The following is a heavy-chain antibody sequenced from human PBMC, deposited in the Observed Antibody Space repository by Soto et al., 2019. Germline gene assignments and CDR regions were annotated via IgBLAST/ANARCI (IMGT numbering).Heavy chain of an antibody. Sequence: GGSLRLSCAASGFTFRIYAMSWVRQVPGKGLEWVSTISDSADSAYYADSVKGRFTISRDNSKNSLFLQMNSLRAEDTAVYYCGRVPLDGNYANGVDVWGQGTTVTVSS. CDR2: ISDSADSA. CDR1: GFTFRIYA. CDR3: GRVPLDGNYANGVDV. J-gene: IGHJ6*02. D-gene: IGHD4-17*01. V-gene: IGHV3-23*01.